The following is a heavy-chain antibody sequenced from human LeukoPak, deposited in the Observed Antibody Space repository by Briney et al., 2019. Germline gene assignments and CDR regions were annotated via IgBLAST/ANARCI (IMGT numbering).Heavy chain of an antibody. V-gene: IGHV3-7*03. J-gene: IGHJ4*02. Sequence: GGSLRLSCAASGFPFSSYSMTWVRQAPGKGLEWVANIKPNGTTKFYVDSVKGRSTISRDNALNSLYLQMNSLRAEDTAIYYCARSIPYGTTWYGRSDYWGQGTLVTVSS. CDR1: GFPFSSYS. D-gene: IGHD6-13*01. CDR3: ARSIPYGTTWYGRSDY. CDR2: IKPNGTTK.